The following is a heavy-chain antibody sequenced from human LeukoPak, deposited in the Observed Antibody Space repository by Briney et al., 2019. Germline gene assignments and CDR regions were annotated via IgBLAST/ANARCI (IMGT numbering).Heavy chain of an antibody. V-gene: IGHV3-23*01. CDR2: ISGSGGST. D-gene: IGHD4-23*01. CDR3: ARDRNGDGGTYFSY. CDR1: GFTFSSYA. Sequence: TGGSLRLSCAASGFTFSSYAMSWVRQAPGKGLEWVSAISGSGGSTYYADSVKGRFTISRDNSKNTLYLQMNSLRAEDTAVYYCARDRNGDGGTYFSYWGQGILVTVSS. J-gene: IGHJ4*02.